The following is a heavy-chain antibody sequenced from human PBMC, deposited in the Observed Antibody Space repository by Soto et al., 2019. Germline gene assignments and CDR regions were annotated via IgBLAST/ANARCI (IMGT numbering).Heavy chain of an antibody. J-gene: IGHJ1*01. CDR1: GAYISDFS. Sequence: QVQQLESGPGLVKPWYTLSLTCTVSGAYISDFSWSWIRQPAGKGLEWIGRITVNGNTQYNPSLRSRVTMSMDSSRNQYSLILQSATAADTALYYGARESGENWTYEAHWGQGTLVTVSS. D-gene: IGHD1-7*01. V-gene: IGHV4-4*07. CDR2: ITVNGNT. CDR3: ARESGENWTYEAH.